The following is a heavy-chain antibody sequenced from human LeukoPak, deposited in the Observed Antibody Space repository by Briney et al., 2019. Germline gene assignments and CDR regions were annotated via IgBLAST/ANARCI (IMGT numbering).Heavy chain of an antibody. CDR1: GGSISSSAYH. CDR2: INYGGNT. J-gene: IGHJ4*02. D-gene: IGHD2-15*01. Sequence: ASETLSLTCTVSGGSISSSAYHWGWIRQPPGKGLEWIGTINYGGNTYYNLSLKSRVIIFLDTSKNQFSLKLSSVTAADTAVYYCARLWSTSCKGGSCPHQPNYWGQGTRVTVPS. CDR3: ARLWSTSCKGGSCPHQPNY. V-gene: IGHV4-39*01.